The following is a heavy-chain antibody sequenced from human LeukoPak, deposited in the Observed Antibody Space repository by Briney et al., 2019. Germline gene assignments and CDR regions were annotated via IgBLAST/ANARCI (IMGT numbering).Heavy chain of an antibody. CDR2: FDPEDGET. V-gene: IGHV1-24*01. CDR1: GYTLTELS. CDR3: ATDLRFSGIFDY. Sequence: ASVKVSCKVSGYTLTELSMHWVRQAPGKGLEWMGGFDPEDGETIYAQKFQGRVTMTEDTSTDTAYMELSSLRSEDTAVYYCATDLRFSGIFDYRGQGTLVTVSS. D-gene: IGHD3-10*01. J-gene: IGHJ4*02.